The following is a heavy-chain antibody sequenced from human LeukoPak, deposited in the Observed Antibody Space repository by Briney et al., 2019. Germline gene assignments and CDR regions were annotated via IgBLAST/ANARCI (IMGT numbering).Heavy chain of an antibody. CDR1: GFTFRNYW. Sequence: GGSLRLSCAASGFTFRNYWMHWVRQAPGKGLVWVSRVKGDGSFTDYADSVKGRFTISRDNSKNTLYLQMNSLRAEDTAVYYCAICSGYSYAFDYWGQGTLVTVSS. CDR2: VKGDGSFT. CDR3: AICSGYSYAFDY. J-gene: IGHJ4*02. D-gene: IGHD5-18*01. V-gene: IGHV3-74*01.